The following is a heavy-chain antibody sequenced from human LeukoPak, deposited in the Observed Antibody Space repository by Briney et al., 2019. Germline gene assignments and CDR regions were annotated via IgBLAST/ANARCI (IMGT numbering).Heavy chain of an antibody. CDR2: INPNNGGT. CDR1: GYTFTGYY. Sequence: ASVKVSCKASGYTFTGYYLHWVRQAPGQGLEWMGWINPNNGGTNYAQRFQGRVTMTRDTSISTAYMELSRLRSDDTAIYYCASRSDTVTTPHYWGRGTLVTVSS. D-gene: IGHD4-17*01. CDR3: ASRSDTVTTPHY. J-gene: IGHJ4*02. V-gene: IGHV1-2*02.